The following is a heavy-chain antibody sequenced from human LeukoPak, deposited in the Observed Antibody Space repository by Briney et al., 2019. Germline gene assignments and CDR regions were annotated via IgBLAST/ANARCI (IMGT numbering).Heavy chain of an antibody. V-gene: IGHV3-7*01. CDR2: IKQDGADR. J-gene: IGHJ4*02. CDR1: GFTFSSYW. CDR3: AREDSVALLSH. Sequence: GGSLRLSCAASGFTFSSYWMSWVRQAPGKGLEWVANIKQDGADRYYVDSMKGRFTISRDNAKNSLYLQMDSLRAEDTAVYYCAREDSVALLSHWGQGTLVTVSS. D-gene: IGHD2-21*01.